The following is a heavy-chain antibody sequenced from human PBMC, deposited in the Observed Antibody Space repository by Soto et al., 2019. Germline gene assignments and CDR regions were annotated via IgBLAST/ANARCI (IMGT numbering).Heavy chain of an antibody. V-gene: IGHV4-39*01. Sequence: QLQLHQSGPGLVQPSETLSLSCTVSGGSISGSSYYWGWIRQPPGKGLEWIGSIYSSASTYNNPSLKSRVTISVDTSKNQFSLKLSSVTAADTAVYYCARHTDINSFDYWGQGTLVTVSS. CDR1: GGSISGSSYY. D-gene: IGHD5-12*01. CDR3: ARHTDINSFDY. CDR2: IYSSAST. J-gene: IGHJ4*02.